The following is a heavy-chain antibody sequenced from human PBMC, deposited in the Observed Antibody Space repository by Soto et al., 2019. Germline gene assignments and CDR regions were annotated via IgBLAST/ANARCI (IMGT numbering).Heavy chain of an antibody. CDR3: ARHTTDGIAVAEGDY. CDR2: IYYSGST. CDR1: GGSISSSSYY. V-gene: IGHV4-39*01. Sequence: QLQLQESGPGLVKPSETLSLTCTVSGGSISSSSYYWGWIRQPPGKGLEWIGSIYYSGSTYYNPSLKRRVTISVDTSKTQFSLKLSSVTAADTAVYYCARHTTDGIAVAEGDYWGQGTLVTVSS. D-gene: IGHD6-19*01. J-gene: IGHJ4*02.